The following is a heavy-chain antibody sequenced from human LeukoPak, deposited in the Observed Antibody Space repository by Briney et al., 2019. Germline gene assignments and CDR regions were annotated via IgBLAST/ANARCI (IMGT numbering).Heavy chain of an antibody. J-gene: IGHJ4*02. Sequence: PGGSLRLSCAASGFSVSDYWMSWVRQAPGKGLEWEGFIRSKAYGGTTEYAASVKGRFTISRDDSKSIAYLQMNSLKTEDTAVYYCTTTRDGYNYFFDYWGQGTLVTVSS. CDR2: IRSKAYGGTT. CDR1: GFSVSDYW. D-gene: IGHD5-24*01. V-gene: IGHV3-49*04. CDR3: TTTRDGYNYFFDY.